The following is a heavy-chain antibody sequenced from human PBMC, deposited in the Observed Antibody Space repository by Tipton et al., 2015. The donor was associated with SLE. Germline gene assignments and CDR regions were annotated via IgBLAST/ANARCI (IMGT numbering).Heavy chain of an antibody. J-gene: IGHJ2*01. Sequence: GLVKPSETLSLTCTVPGGSISSSSYYWGWIRQPPGKGLEWIGSIYYSGSTYYNPSLKSRVTISVDTSKNQFSLKLSSVTAADTAVYYCARRNHIAAAGGWYFDLWGRGTLVTVSS. CDR3: ARRNHIAAAGGWYFDL. CDR2: IYYSGST. V-gene: IGHV4-39*01. D-gene: IGHD6-13*01. CDR1: GGSISSSSYY.